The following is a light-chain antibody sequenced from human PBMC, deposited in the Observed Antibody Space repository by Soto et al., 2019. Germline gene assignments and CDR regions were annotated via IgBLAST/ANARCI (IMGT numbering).Light chain of an antibody. V-gene: IGKV3-15*01. J-gene: IGKJ5*01. CDR2: GAS. Sequence: EIMMTQSPPTLSVSPGERATLSCMASQSVSSSLAWYQQKPGQPPRLLIYGASTRATGTPARFSGSGSGTEFTLTISSLQYEDFAVYFCQQYKSWHPITFGQGTRLEIK. CDR3: QQYKSWHPIT. CDR1: QSVSSS.